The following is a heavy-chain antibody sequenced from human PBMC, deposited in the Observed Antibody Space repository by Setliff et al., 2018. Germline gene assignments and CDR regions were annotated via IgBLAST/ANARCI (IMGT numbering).Heavy chain of an antibody. CDR2: IWFDGSNK. D-gene: IGHD2-15*01. CDR3: VCFSWRGCSGDTCYSGDDAVDM. V-gene: IGHV3-30*02. Sequence: GESLKISCATSGFTFSTYGMHWVRQGPGKGLEWVAFIWFDGSNKYYVDSVKGRFTVSRDNSKDTLYLQIISLRIEDSAVYYCVCFSWRGCSGDTCYSGDDAVDMWGQGTVVTVSS. CDR1: GFTFSTYG. J-gene: IGHJ3*02.